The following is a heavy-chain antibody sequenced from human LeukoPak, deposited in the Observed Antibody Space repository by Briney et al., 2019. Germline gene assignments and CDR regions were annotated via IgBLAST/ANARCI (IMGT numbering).Heavy chain of an antibody. J-gene: IGHJ4*02. D-gene: IGHD2-15*01. CDR2: ISSPGTTI. Sequence: GGSLRLSCAASGFRFSDYYMNWIRQAPGKGLEWISHISSPGTTISYADSVKGRFTVSRDNAKNSLYLEMNSLRADDTAVYYCARGSGPLFYLDDWGQGSLVYVSS. V-gene: IGHV3-11*04. CDR3: ARGSGPLFYLDD. CDR1: GFRFSDYY.